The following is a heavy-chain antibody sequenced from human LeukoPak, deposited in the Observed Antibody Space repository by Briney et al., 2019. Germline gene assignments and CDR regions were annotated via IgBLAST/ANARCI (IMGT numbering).Heavy chain of an antibody. J-gene: IGHJ5*02. D-gene: IGHD4/OR15-4a*01. Sequence: PGGSLRLSCAASGFTVSSNYMSWVRQAPGKGLEWVSVIYSGGSTYYADSVKGRFTISRDNSKNTLYLQMNSLRAEDTAVYYCARDLRGAHWFDPWGQGTLVTVSS. V-gene: IGHV3-53*01. CDR2: IYSGGST. CDR3: ARDLRGAHWFDP. CDR1: GFTVSSNY.